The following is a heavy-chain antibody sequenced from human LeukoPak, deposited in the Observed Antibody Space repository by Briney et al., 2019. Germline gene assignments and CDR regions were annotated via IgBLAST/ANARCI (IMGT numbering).Heavy chain of an antibody. CDR2: INPNSGGT. J-gene: IGHJ4*02. CDR3: AREGGDYFQGYSSGWYDY. CDR1: GYTFTGYY. V-gene: IGHV1-2*02. Sequence: VASVTVSCKASGYTFTGYYMHWVRQAPGQGLEWMGWINPNSGGTNYAQKFQGRVTMTRDTSISTAYMELSRLRSDDTAVYYCAREGGDYFQGYSSGWYDYWGQGTLVTVSS. D-gene: IGHD6-19*01.